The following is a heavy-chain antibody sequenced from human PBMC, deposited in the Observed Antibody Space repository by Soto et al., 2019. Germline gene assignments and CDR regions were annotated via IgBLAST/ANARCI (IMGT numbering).Heavy chain of an antibody. V-gene: IGHV3-7*05. CDR2: INKDETKK. Sequence: EVQLVESGGGLVQPGGSLRLSCRTSGFTFNTHWLSWVRQAPGKGLEWVANINKDETKKYYVESVGGRFTVSSDNAKTSVYLQMNSLRAEETSVYYCARGEHSTSSYYYYYGLDVWGQGTTVTVSS. J-gene: IGHJ6*02. D-gene: IGHD1-26*01. CDR1: GFTFNTHW. CDR3: ARGEHSTSSYYYYYGLDV.